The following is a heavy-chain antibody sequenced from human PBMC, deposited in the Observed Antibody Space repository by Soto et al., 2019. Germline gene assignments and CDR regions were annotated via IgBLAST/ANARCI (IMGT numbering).Heavy chain of an antibody. CDR1: GYTLTELS. CDR2: FDPEDGET. CDR3: ATGGFWSGISLQNYYYYDMDV. V-gene: IGHV1-24*01. J-gene: IGHJ6*03. D-gene: IGHD3-3*01. Sequence: ASVKVSCKVSGYTLTELSMHWVRQAPGKGLEWMGGFDPEDGETIYAQKFQGRVTMTEDTSTDTAYMELSSLRSEDTAVYYCATGGFWSGISLQNYYYYDMDVWAKGTTVTASS.